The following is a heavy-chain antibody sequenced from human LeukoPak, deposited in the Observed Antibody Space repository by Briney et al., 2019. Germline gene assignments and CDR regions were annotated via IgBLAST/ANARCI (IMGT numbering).Heavy chain of an antibody. CDR3: ARAVDRSSNDAFDI. J-gene: IGHJ3*02. CDR2: ISYDGSNK. Sequence: PGGSLRLSCAASGFTFSSYAMHWVRQAPGKGLEWVAVISYDGSNKYYADSVKGRFTISRDNSKNTLYLQMNSLRAEDTAVYYCARAVDRSSNDAFDIWGQGTMVTVSS. D-gene: IGHD6-13*01. V-gene: IGHV3-30-3*01. CDR1: GFTFSSYA.